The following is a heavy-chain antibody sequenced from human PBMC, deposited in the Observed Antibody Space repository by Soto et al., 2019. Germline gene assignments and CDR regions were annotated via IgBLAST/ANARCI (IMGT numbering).Heavy chain of an antibody. CDR3: ARPDYGGNSDDAFDI. J-gene: IGHJ3*02. D-gene: IGHD4-17*01. CDR1: GGSISSYY. CDR2: IYYSGST. V-gene: IGHV4-59*01. Sequence: SETLCLTCTVSGGSISSYYWSWIRQPPGKGLEWIGYIYYSGSTNYNPPLKSRVTISVDTSKNQFSLKLSSVTAADTAVYYCARPDYGGNSDDAFDIWGQGTMVTVSS.